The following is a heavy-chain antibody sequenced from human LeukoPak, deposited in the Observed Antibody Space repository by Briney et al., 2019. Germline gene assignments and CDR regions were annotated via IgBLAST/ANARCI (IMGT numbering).Heavy chain of an antibody. CDR3: ASTLETYGLWGYYMDV. J-gene: IGHJ6*03. D-gene: IGHD2-8*01. CDR2: IIPIFGTA. V-gene: IGHV1-69*05. CDR1: GGTFSSYA. Sequence: GASVKVSCKASGGTFSSYAISWVRQAPGQGLEWMGRIIPIFGTANYAQKFQGRVTITTDESTSTAYMELSSLRSEDTAVYYCASTLETYGLWGYYMDVWGKGTRSPSP.